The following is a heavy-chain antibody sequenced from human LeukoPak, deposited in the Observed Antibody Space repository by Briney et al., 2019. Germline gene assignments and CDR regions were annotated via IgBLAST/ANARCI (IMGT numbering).Heavy chain of an antibody. CDR3: ARDDYDSSGYYYYY. CDR1: GFTFSSYA. Sequence: GGSLRLSCAASGFTFSSYAVNWVRQAPGKGLEWVSSISGSGGNTYYADSVKGRFTISRDNSKNTPYLQMNSLRAEDTAVYYCARDDYDSSGYYYYYWGQGTLVTVSS. V-gene: IGHV3-23*01. D-gene: IGHD3-22*01. CDR2: ISGSGGNT. J-gene: IGHJ4*02.